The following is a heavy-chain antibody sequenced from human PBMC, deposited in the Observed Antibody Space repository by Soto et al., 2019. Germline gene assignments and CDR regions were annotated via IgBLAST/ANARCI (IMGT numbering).Heavy chain of an antibody. J-gene: IGHJ6*03. Sequence: GESLKISCKGSGYSFTSYWIGWVRQMPGKGLEWMGIIYPGDSDTRYSPSFQGQVTISADKSISTAYLQWSSLKASDTAMYDCARHSLNSGCPPAAYYYYMDVWGKGTTVTVSS. CDR1: GYSFTSYW. CDR3: ARHSLNSGCPPAAYYYYMDV. V-gene: IGHV5-51*01. CDR2: IYPGDSDT. D-gene: IGHD1-26*01.